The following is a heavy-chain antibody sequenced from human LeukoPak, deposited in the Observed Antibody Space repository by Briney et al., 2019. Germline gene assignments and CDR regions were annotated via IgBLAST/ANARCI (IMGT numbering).Heavy chain of an antibody. D-gene: IGHD1-26*01. CDR1: GFTFSSYG. Sequence: PGGSLRLSCAASGFTFSSYGMHWVRQAPGKGLEWVSGISGSGSSTYYADSVKGRFTISRDNAKNSLYLQMNSLRAEDTAVYYCAREQYSRGSYSLDYWGQGTLVTVSS. CDR2: ISGSGSST. J-gene: IGHJ4*02. CDR3: AREQYSRGSYSLDY. V-gene: IGHV3-21*01.